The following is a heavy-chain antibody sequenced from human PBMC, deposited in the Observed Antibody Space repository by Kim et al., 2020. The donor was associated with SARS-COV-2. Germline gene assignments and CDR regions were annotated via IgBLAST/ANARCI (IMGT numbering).Heavy chain of an antibody. Sequence: GESLKISCKGSGYSFTSYWIGWVRQMPGKGLEWRGIIYPGDSDTRYSPSFQGQVTISADKSISTAYLQWSSLKASDTAMYYCARFRYYYDSSGLGYYYYGMDVWGQGTTVTVSS. CDR3: ARFRYYYDSSGLGYYYYGMDV. V-gene: IGHV5-51*01. CDR1: GYSFTSYW. J-gene: IGHJ6*02. CDR2: IYPGDSDT. D-gene: IGHD3-22*01.